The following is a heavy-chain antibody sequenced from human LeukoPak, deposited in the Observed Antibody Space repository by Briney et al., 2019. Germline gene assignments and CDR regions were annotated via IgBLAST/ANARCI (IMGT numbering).Heavy chain of an antibody. V-gene: IGHV3-23*01. CDR2: FSGGGDS. J-gene: IGHJ4*02. CDR3: GKGMRFDWTPYYFDY. CDR1: GFTSGIYA. Sequence: GGSLRLSCAASGFTSGIYAVSWVRQAPGKGLEWVSAFSGGGDSYYADSVKGRFTISRDNSKKILYLQMNSLRAEDTAVYYCGKGMRFDWTPYYFDYWGQGTLVTVSS. D-gene: IGHD3-9*01.